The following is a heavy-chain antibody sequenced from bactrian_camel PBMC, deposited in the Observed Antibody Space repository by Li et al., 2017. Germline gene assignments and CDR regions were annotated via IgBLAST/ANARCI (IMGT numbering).Heavy chain of an antibody. V-gene: IGHV3S53*01. J-gene: IGHJ4*01. Sequence: HVQLVESGGGSVQAGESLRLSCVASGYTLPMNMGWFRRLPGQEREGVAAIAGDGRTDYADSVKGRFTISRDNAKDTLYLQMNSLKIEDTAVYYCALGSSRQATMTARGKGTQVTVS. CDR2: IAGDGRT. D-gene: IGHD3*01. CDR1: GYTLPMN.